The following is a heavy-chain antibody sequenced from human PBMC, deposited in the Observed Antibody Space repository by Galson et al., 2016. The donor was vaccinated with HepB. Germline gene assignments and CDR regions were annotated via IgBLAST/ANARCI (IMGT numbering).Heavy chain of an antibody. D-gene: IGHD5-12*01. J-gene: IGHJ4*02. Sequence: SLRLSCAESGFTFSSYWMSWVRQAPGKGLEWVANIKADGSEKYYVDSVKGRFTISRDNAKNSLYLQMNSLRAEDTAVYYCAREPGYSGYDGWGQGTLGTVSS. V-gene: IGHV3-7*04. CDR3: AREPGYSGYDG. CDR2: IKADGSEK. CDR1: GFTFSSYW.